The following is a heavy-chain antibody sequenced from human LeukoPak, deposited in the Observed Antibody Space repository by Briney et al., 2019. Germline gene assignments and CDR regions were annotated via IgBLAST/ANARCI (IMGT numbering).Heavy chain of an antibody. D-gene: IGHD3-16*01. Sequence: GASVKVSCKASGYILTNCYMHWVRQAPGQGLEWMGMINPSGGAISNAQKFQGRVTMTRDTSSSTGYMELSSLRSEGTAVYYCTILRYANNWVGRWGQGTLVTVSS. CDR3: TILRYANNWVGR. V-gene: IGHV1-46*01. CDR1: GYILTNCY. CDR2: INPSGGAI. J-gene: IGHJ5*02.